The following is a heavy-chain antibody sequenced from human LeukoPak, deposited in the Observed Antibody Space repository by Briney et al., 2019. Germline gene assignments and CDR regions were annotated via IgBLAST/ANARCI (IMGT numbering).Heavy chain of an antibody. CDR1: GYTFTGYY. D-gene: IGHD4-17*01. J-gene: IGHJ4*02. CDR2: INPNSGGT. CDR3: ARGGFSLGYGDYLFDY. V-gene: IGHV1-2*02. Sequence: ASVTVSCKASGYTFTGYYMHWVRQAPGQGLEWMGWINPNSGGTNYAQKFQGRVTMTRDTSISTAYMELSRLRSDDTAVYYCARGGFSLGYGDYLFDYWRQGTLVTVCS.